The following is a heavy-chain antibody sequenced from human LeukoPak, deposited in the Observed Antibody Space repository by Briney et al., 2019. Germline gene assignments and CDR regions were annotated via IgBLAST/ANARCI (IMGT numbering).Heavy chain of an antibody. CDR3: ARSTTVTIKYFQH. J-gene: IGHJ1*01. D-gene: IGHD4-17*01. CDR1: GYTFTGYY. Sequence: ASVKVSCEASGYTFTGYYMHWVRQAPGQGLEWMGWINPNSGGTNYAQKFQGRVTMTRDTSISTAYMELSRLRSDDTAVYYCARSTTVTIKYFQHWGQGTLVTVSS. V-gene: IGHV1-2*02. CDR2: INPNSGGT.